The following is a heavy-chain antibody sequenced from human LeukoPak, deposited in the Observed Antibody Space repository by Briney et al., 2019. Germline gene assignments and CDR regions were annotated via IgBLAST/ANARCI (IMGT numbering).Heavy chain of an antibody. Sequence: GGSLRLSCAASGFTFSSYAMSWVRQAPGKGLEWVSSIDASGGSTYYADSVKGRFTISRDNSKNTFYLQMNSLRADDTAVYYCAKGSGSGWYGWFAPWGQGTLVTVSS. D-gene: IGHD6-19*01. CDR3: AKGSGSGWYGWFAP. V-gene: IGHV3-23*01. CDR2: IDASGGST. CDR1: GFTFSSYA. J-gene: IGHJ5*02.